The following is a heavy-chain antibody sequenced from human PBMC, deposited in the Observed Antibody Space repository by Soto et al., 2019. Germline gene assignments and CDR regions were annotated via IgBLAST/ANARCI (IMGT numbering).Heavy chain of an antibody. CDR1: GFSLSTSGVG. CDR2: IYWDDDK. CDR3: AHRRVTAMEYYFDY. Sequence: QITLKESGPTLVKPTQTLTLTCTFSGFSLSTSGVGVGWIRQPPGKALEWLALIYWDDDKRYSPSLKSRLTITKDTPKNQVVLTMTNMDPVDTATYYCAHRRVTAMEYYFDYWGQGTLVTVSS. J-gene: IGHJ4*02. V-gene: IGHV2-5*02. D-gene: IGHD5-18*01.